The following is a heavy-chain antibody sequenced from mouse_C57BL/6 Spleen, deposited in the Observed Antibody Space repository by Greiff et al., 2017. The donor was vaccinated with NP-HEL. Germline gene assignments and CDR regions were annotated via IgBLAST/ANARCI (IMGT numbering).Heavy chain of an antibody. Sequence: VQLQQSGAELVRPGSSVKLSCKASGYTFTSYWMDWVKQRPGQGLEWIGNIYPSDSETHYNQKFKDKATLTVDKSSSTAYMQLSSLTSEDSAVYYCAREGVTGTAAYWGQGTLVTVSA. CDR2: IYPSDSET. J-gene: IGHJ3*01. V-gene: IGHV1-61*01. D-gene: IGHD4-1*01. CDR1: GYTFTSYW. CDR3: AREGVTGTAAY.